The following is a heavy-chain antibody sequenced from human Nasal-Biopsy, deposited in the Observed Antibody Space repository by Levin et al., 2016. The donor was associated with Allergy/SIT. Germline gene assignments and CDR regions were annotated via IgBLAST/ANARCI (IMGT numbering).Heavy chain of an antibody. D-gene: IGHD3-16*01. CDR3: ARLRAQYYYAMDV. V-gene: IGHV4-59*02. CDR2: IYDNGMT. CDR1: GGSVSTYS. J-gene: IGHJ6*02. Sequence: SETLSLTCTVSGGSVSTYSWNWIRQSPAKGLEWIGYIYDNGMTNYNPSLKSRVTISIDTSKNQFSLKVRSVTAADTALYYCARLRAQYYYAMDVWGQGTTVTVSS.